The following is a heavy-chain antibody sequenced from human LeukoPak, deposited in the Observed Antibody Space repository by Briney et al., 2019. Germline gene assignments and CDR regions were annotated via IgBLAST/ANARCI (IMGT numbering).Heavy chain of an antibody. CDR1: GFTFSSYA. V-gene: IGHV3-23*01. J-gene: IGHJ3*02. D-gene: IGHD2-2*01. CDR3: TRVGYCATTSCRTAFDI. Sequence: GGSLRLSCAASGFTFSSYAMSWVRQALGKGLEWVSAISGSGGSTYYADSVKGRFTISRDNAKNTLYLQMNSLRAEDTAVYYCTRVGYCATTSCRTAFDIWGQGTMVTVSS. CDR2: ISGSGGST.